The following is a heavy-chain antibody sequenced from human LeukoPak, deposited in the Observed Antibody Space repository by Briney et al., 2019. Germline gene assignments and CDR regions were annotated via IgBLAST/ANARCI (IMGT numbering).Heavy chain of an antibody. CDR3: ARVMEGAIDY. J-gene: IGHJ4*02. CDR2: INHSGST. CDR1: GGSFSGYY. D-gene: IGHD1-26*01. V-gene: IGHV4-34*01. Sequence: SETLSLTCAVYGGSFSGYYWSWIRQPPGKGLEWIWEINHSGSTNYNPSLKSRVTISVDTSKNQFSLKLSSVTAADTAVYYCARVMEGAIDYWGQGTLVTVSS.